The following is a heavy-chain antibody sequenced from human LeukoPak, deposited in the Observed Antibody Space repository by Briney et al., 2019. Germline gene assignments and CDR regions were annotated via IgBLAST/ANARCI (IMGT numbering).Heavy chain of an antibody. J-gene: IGHJ4*02. CDR3: ARGPYYYDSGGFYHY. D-gene: IGHD3-22*01. V-gene: IGHV3-21*01. Sequence: GGSLRLSCVASGFSFTSFSMNWVRQAPGKGLEWVSSISSSSSDYINYADLVKGRFTISKDNAKNSLYLQMNSLRTEDTAVYYCARGPYYYDSGGFYHYWGQGTLVTVSS. CDR2: ISSSSSDYI. CDR1: GFSFTSFS.